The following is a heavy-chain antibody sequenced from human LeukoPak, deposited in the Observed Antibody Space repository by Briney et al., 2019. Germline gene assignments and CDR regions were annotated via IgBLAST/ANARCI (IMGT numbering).Heavy chain of an antibody. D-gene: IGHD6-13*01. Sequence: GGPLRLSCAASGFTYSDYYMSWIRQAPGKGLEWVSYIGSSSSYTIYADSVKGRFTISRDNAKHSLYLQMNSLRAEDTAVYYCARLHSSSCTFDFWGQGTLVTVSS. CDR3: ARLHSSSCTFDF. CDR2: IGSSSSYT. V-gene: IGHV3-11*03. J-gene: IGHJ4*02. CDR1: GFTYSDYY.